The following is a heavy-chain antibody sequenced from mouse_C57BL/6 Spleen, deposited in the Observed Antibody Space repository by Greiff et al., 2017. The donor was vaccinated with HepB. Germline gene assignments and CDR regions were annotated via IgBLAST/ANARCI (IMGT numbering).Heavy chain of an antibody. CDR3: ARDTTVVEDYAMDY. V-gene: IGHV1-82*01. CDR2: IYPGDGDT. CDR1: GYAFSSSW. Sequence: VQLQQSGPELVKPGASVKISCKASGYAFSSSWMNWVKQRPGKGLEWIGRIYPGDGDTNYNGKFKGKATLTADKSSSTAYMQLSSLTSEDSAVYFCARDTTVVEDYAMDYWGQGTSVTVSS. J-gene: IGHJ4*01. D-gene: IGHD1-1*01.